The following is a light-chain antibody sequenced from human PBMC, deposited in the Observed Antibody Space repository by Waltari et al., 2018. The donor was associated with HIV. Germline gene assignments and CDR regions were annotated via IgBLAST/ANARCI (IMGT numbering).Light chain of an antibody. Sequence: SYDLIQPPSLSVSPGQTATIPCPGDEVGDKFASWYQQKPGRSPVLVIYQDTKRPSWIPERVSGSNSGNTATLTISGTQAVDEADYYCQAWDSSAVVFGGGTKLTVL. J-gene: IGLJ3*02. CDR2: QDT. CDR3: QAWDSSAVV. CDR1: EVGDKF. V-gene: IGLV3-1*01.